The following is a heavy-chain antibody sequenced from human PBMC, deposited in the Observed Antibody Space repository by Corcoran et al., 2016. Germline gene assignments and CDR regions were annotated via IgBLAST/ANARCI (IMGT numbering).Heavy chain of an antibody. V-gene: IGHV5-51*01. CDR3: ARDPGGKGVLTCFDR. D-gene: IGHD2-21*02. J-gene: IGHJ4*02. CDR1: GYSFITHW. CDR2: IYPDDSDT. Sequence: EVQLVQSGAEVKKPGEPLKISCQGSGYSFITHWNGWVRQTPGKGLEWMGIIYPDDSDTRYSPSFQGQVTISADKSINTAYLQWSSQKASDTAMYYCARDPGGKGVLTCFDRWGQGTMVTVSS.